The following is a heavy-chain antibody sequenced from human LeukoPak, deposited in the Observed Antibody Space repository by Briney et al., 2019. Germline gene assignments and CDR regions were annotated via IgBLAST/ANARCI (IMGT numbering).Heavy chain of an antibody. D-gene: IGHD2-2*02. Sequence: GASVKVSCKASGYTFTSNGISWVRQAPGQGLEWVGWISAYNGNTNYAQKLQGRVTMTTDTSTSTAYMELRSLRSDDTAVYYCARDIVLVPAAIADYYYGMDVWGQGTTVTVSS. CDR2: ISAYNGNT. J-gene: IGHJ6*02. CDR1: GYTFTSNG. V-gene: IGHV1-18*01. CDR3: ARDIVLVPAAIADYYYGMDV.